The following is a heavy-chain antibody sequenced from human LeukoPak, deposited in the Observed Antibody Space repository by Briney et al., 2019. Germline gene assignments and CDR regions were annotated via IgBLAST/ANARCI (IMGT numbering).Heavy chain of an antibody. CDR1: GDSINGYY. CDR2: VYFSGST. V-gene: IGHV4-59*01. CDR3: ARGEAVPGSEIDH. J-gene: IGHJ4*02. D-gene: IGHD6-19*01. Sequence: ASETLSLTCTVSGDSINGYYWSWIRQPPGKGLEWMGYVYFSGSTTYNPSLKSRITISIKTSKNQFSLRLDSVTTADTAVYYCARGEAVPGSEIDHWSQGNLVTVSS.